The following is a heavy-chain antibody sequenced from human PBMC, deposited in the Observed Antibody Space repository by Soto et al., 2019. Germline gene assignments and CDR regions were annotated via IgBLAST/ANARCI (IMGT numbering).Heavy chain of an antibody. Sequence: QVQLQESGPGLVKPSETLSLTCTVSGGSISSYYWSWIRQPPGKGLEWIGYIYYSGSTNYNPSLKGRVPISVDTSKNQFSRQLSSVTAAETAVCYWAGLGRGWDFDYWGQGTLVTVSS. CDR1: GGSISSYY. D-gene: IGHD1-26*01. J-gene: IGHJ4*02. V-gene: IGHV4-59*08. CDR2: IYYSGST. CDR3: AGLGRGWDFDY.